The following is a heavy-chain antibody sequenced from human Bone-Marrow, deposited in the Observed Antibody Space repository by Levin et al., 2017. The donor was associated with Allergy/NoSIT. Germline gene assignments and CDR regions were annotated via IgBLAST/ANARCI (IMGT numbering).Heavy chain of an antibody. Sequence: SQTLSLTCTVSGGSISSSEYCWGWIRQPPGKGLEWIGNIFYSGTTYYNPSLKSRVTISVDTSKNQFSLKLKSVTAADTAVYFCAKRFSSSWSRGEAFDIWGQGTMVTVSS. D-gene: IGHD6-13*01. CDR2: IFYSGTT. V-gene: IGHV4-39*01. J-gene: IGHJ3*02. CDR3: AKRFSSSWSRGEAFDI. CDR1: GGSISSSEYC.